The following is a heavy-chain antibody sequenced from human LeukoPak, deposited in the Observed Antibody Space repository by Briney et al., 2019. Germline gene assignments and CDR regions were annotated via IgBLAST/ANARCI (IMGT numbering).Heavy chain of an antibody. CDR3: ARDPPEWELPQDY. CDR1: GFTFSTYW. J-gene: IGHJ4*02. D-gene: IGHD1-26*01. Sequence: GGPLRLSCAASGFTFSTYWMHWVRQAPGKGLVWVSRINSDGSSTSYADFVKGRFTISRDNAKNTLYLQMNSLRAEDTAVYYCARDPPEWELPQDYWGRGTLVAVSS. CDR2: INSDGSST. V-gene: IGHV3-74*01.